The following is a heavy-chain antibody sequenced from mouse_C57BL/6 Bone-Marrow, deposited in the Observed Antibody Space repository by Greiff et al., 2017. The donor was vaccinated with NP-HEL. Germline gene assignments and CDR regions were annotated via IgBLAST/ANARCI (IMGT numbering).Heavy chain of an antibody. Sequence: QVQLQQPGAELVMPGASVKLSCKASGYTFTSYWMHWVKQRPGQGLEWIGEIDPSDSYTNYNQKFKGESTLTVDKSSSTAYMQLSSLTSEDSAVYYCAREGDYGSSYGYWYFDVWGTGTTVTVSS. CDR1: GYTFTSYW. V-gene: IGHV1-69*01. CDR2: IDPSDSYT. CDR3: AREGDYGSSYGYWYFDV. D-gene: IGHD1-1*01. J-gene: IGHJ1*03.